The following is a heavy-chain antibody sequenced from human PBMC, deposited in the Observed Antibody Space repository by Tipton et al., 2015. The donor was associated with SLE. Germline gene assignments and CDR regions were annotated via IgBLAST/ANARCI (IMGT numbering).Heavy chain of an antibody. D-gene: IGHD2/OR15-2a*01. CDR3: AKDAGPAFYFFFYLNV. CDR1: GFRFADFA. J-gene: IGHJ6*03. V-gene: IGHV3-9*01. Sequence: SLRLSCGGSGFRFADFAMHWVRQTPGKGLEWVSGISWNSGRIAYADSVKGRFTISRDNANRSVYLEMNSLRPEDTALYYCAKDAGPAFYFFFYLNVWGKGTTVTVS. CDR2: ISWNSGRI.